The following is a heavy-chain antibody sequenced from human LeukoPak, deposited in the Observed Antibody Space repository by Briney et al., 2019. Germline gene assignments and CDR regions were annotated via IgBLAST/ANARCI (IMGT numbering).Heavy chain of an antibody. CDR3: ERTRLAVLRVVTTVTTVAPADFDY. V-gene: IGHV1-18*01. D-gene: IGHD4-11*01. CDR1: GYTFTSYG. J-gene: IGHJ4*02. CDR2: ISAYNGNT. Sequence: GASVKVSCKASGYTFTSYGISWVRQAPGQGLEWMGWISAYNGNTNYAQKLQGRVTMTTDTSTSTAYMELRSLRSDDTAVYYCERTRLAVLRVVTTVTTVAPADFDYWGQGTLVTVSS.